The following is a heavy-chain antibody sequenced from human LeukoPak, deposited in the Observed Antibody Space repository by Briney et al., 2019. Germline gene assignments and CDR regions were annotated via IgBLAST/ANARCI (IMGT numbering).Heavy chain of an antibody. J-gene: IGHJ4*02. CDR2: IYYSGST. V-gene: IGHV4-39*01. CDR3: ASPLYYYGSGSYYNVDY. CDR1: GGSISSSSYY. D-gene: IGHD3-10*01. Sequence: SETLSLTCTVSGGSISSSSYYWGWIRQPPGKGLEWIGSIYYSGSTYYNPSLKSRVTISVDTSKNQFSLKLSSVTAADTAVYYCASPLYYYGSGSYYNVDYWGQGTLVTVSS.